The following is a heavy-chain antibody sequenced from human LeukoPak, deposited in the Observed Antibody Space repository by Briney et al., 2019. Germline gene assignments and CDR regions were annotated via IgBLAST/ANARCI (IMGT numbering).Heavy chain of an antibody. Sequence: GGSLRLSCAASGFTFSSHAMNWVRQAPGKGLEWVSGISNSGGNTYYADSVKGRFTISRDNSKNTLYLQMNSLRAEDTAVYYCAKDLYGDYDFHYWGQGTLVTVSS. CDR3: AKDLYGDYDFHY. J-gene: IGHJ4*02. V-gene: IGHV3-23*01. CDR1: GFTFSSHA. D-gene: IGHD4-17*01. CDR2: ISNSGGNT.